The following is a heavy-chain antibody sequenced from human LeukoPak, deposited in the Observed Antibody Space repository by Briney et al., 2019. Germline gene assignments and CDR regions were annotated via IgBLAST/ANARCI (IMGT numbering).Heavy chain of an antibody. V-gene: IGHV4-34*01. J-gene: IGHJ5*02. CDR3: AGALMTLVRGVPRTTWFDP. CDR1: GGSFSGYY. CDR2: INESGTT. Sequence: SETLSLTCAVFGGSFSGYYWTWVRQAPGKGLEWIGEINESGTTNYNPSLDNRVTISVDRSKNQFSLKVTSPTAADTAVFYCAGALMTLVRGVPRTTWFDPWGPGTLVTVSS. D-gene: IGHD3-10*01.